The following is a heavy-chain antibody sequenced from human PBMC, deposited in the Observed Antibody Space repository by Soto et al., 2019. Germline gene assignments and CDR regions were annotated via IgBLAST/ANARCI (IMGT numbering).Heavy chain of an antibody. CDR1: GCTFTSYA. J-gene: IGHJ4*02. CDR2: INAGNGNT. Sequence: ASLKVSCNTSGCTFTSYAMRCVRHAPGQRLEWMGWINAGNGNTKYSQKFQGRVTITRDTSASTAYMELSSLRSEDTAVYYCARSIVVVTALDYWGQGTLVTVSS. D-gene: IGHD2-21*02. CDR3: ARSIVVVTALDY. V-gene: IGHV1-3*01.